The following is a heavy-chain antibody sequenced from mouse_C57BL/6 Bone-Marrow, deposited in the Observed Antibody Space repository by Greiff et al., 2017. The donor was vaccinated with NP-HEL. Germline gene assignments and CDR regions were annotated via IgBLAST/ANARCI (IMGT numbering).Heavy chain of an antibody. D-gene: IGHD1-2*01. CDR3: ARGELLRPVALTLQD. CDR1: GYTFTSYW. J-gene: IGHJ1*03. V-gene: IGHV1-72*01. CDR2: IDPNSGGT. Sequence: VQLQQPGAELVKPGASVKLSCKASGYTFTSYWMHWVKQRPGRGLEWIGRIDPNSGGTKYNEKFKSKATLTVDKPSSTAYMQLSSLTSEDSAVYYCARGELLRPVALTLQDWGTGTTVTVSS.